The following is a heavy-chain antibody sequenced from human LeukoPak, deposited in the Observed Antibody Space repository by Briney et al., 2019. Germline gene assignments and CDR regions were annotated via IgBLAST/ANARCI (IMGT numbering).Heavy chain of an antibody. CDR2: IIPIFGTA. CDR3: AREVTRYCSSTSCFNWFDP. CDR1: GGTFSSYA. J-gene: IGHJ5*02. Sequence: SVKVSCKASGGTFSSYAISWERQAPGQGLEWMGGIIPIFGTANYAQKFQGRVTITADESTSTAYMELSSLRSEDTAVYYCAREVTRYCSSTSCFNWFDPWGQGTLVTVSS. V-gene: IGHV1-69*13. D-gene: IGHD2-2*01.